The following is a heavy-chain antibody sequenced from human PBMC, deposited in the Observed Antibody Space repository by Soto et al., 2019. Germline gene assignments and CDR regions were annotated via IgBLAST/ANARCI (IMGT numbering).Heavy chain of an antibody. CDR3: ARSSTSSEARHYYYGMDV. CDR1: GFTFSSYA. CDR2: ISYDGSNK. D-gene: IGHD2-2*01. V-gene: IGHV3-30-3*01. J-gene: IGHJ6*02. Sequence: GGSLRLSCAASGFTFSSYAMHWVRQAPGKGLEWVAVISYDGSNKYYADSVKGRFTISRDNSKNTLYLQMNSLRAEDTAVYYCARSSTSSEARHYYYGMDVWGQGTTVTVSS.